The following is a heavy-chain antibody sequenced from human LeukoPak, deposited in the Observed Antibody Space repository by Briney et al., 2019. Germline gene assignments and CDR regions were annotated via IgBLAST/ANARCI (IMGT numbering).Heavy chain of an antibody. CDR2: MNPNSGNT. CDR3: ARRHGICSAGSCYYPDY. J-gene: IGHJ4*02. CDR1: GYTFTSYD. D-gene: IGHD2-15*01. Sequence: ASVKVSCKASGYTFTSYDINWVRQATGQGLEWMGWMNPNSGNTGYAQKFQGRVTMTRNSSITTAYMELSSLRSEDTAVYYCARRHGICSAGSCYYPDYWGQGTLVTVSS. V-gene: IGHV1-8*01.